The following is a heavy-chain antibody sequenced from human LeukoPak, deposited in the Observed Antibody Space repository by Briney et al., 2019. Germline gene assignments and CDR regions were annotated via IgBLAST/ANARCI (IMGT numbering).Heavy chain of an antibody. CDR2: VYYTGST. CDR1: GFTFSSYA. D-gene: IGHD6-19*01. Sequence: TGGSLRLSCAASGFTFSSYAMSWVRQAPGKGLEWIGHVYYTGSTNYNPSLQSRVTISIDTSKNQFSLKLSSVTAADTAVYYCARDSTGLNWFDPCGQGTLVTVSS. V-gene: IGHV4-59*01. CDR3: ARDSTGLNWFDP. J-gene: IGHJ5*02.